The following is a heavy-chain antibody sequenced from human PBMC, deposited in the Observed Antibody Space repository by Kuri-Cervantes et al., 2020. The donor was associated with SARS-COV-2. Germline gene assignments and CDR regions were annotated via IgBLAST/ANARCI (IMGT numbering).Heavy chain of an antibody. CDR2: LTNDGSDE. CDR1: GFTFSSYW. Sequence: GGSLKISCVASGFTFSSYWMHLVRQAPGKGLGLVSSLTNDGSDEIFADSVKGRFTISRDNAKNTLYLYMNSRGADDTAVYYCARDSRTTRDFDYWGQGTLVTVSS. V-gene: IGHV3-74*01. J-gene: IGHJ4*02. D-gene: IGHD2/OR15-2a*01. CDR3: ARDSRTTRDFDY.